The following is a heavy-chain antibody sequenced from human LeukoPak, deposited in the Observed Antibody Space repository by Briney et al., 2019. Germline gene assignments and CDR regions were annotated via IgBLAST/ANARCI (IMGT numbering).Heavy chain of an antibody. J-gene: IGHJ5*02. D-gene: IGHD5-18*01. CDR2: IYHSGST. Sequence: PSETLSLTCTVSGGSISSYYWSWIRQPPGKGLEWIGYIYHSGSTNYNPSLKSRVTISVDTSKDQFSLKLSSVTAADTAVYYCARDYSYGKTTLSSRYNWFDPWGQGTLVTVSS. CDR1: GGSISSYY. CDR3: ARDYSYGKTTLSSRYNWFDP. V-gene: IGHV4-59*08.